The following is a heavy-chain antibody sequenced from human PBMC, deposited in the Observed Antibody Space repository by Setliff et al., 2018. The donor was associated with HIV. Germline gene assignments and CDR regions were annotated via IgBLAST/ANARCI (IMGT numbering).Heavy chain of an antibody. CDR2: IFYSGHT. CDR3: ARSVAAAGL. V-gene: IGHV4-39*07. D-gene: IGHD6-13*01. Sequence: SETLSLTCTVSGGSISRSSYYWAWIRQPPGKGLEWIGNIFYSGHTFYNPSLRSRVTISVDTSKNQFSLKLSSVTAADTAVYYCARSVAAAGLWGQGTLVTVSS. J-gene: IGHJ4*02. CDR1: GGSISRSSYY.